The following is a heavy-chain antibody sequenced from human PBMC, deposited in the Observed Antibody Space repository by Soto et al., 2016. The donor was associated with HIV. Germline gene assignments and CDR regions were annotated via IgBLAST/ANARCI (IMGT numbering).Heavy chain of an antibody. CDR1: GFTFDDYA. CDR2: ISGDGGST. Sequence: EVQLVESGGGVVQPGGSLRLSCAASGFTFDDYAMHWVRQAPGKGLEWVSLISGDGGSTYYADSVKGRFTISRDNSKNSLYLQMNSLRTEDTALYYCAKGFRRYTVSLGIAVAGPEPDDFFDYWAREPWSPSPQ. CDR3: AKGFRRYTVSLGIAVAGPEPDDFFDY. D-gene: IGHD6-19*01. V-gene: IGHV3-43*02. J-gene: IGHJ4*02.